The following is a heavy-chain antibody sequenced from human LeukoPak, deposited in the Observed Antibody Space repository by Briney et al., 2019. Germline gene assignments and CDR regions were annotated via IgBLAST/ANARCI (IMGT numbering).Heavy chain of an antibody. Sequence: GGSLRLSCTASGFSFSGHWMHWARQLPGKGLVWVSRISPTGSTASYADSVKGRFTVSRDNAKNTLYLQENNLRAEDTAVYYCARGPNSNCSGLDFWGQGTRLTVSS. CDR1: GFSFSGHW. D-gene: IGHD1-1*01. CDR2: ISPTGSTA. CDR3: ARGPNSNCSGLDF. J-gene: IGHJ4*02. V-gene: IGHV3-74*01.